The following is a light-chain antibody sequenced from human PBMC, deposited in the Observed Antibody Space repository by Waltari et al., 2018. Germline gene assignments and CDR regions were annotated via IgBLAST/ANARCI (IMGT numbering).Light chain of an antibody. J-gene: IGKJ4*01. CDR3: QQRRNWPLT. CDR1: HSVSWY. V-gene: IGKV3-11*01. CDR2: DAS. Sequence: SCRASHSVSWYLAWYQQRPGQAPRLPIYDASNRATGIPARFSGSGSETDFTLTISSLEPEDSAVYYCQQRRNWPLTFGGGTKVEIK.